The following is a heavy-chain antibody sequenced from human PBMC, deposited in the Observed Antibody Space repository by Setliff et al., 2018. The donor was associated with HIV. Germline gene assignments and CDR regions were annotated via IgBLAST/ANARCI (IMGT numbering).Heavy chain of an antibody. CDR1: GGSITSGNYY. V-gene: IGHV4-39*01. J-gene: IGHJ5*02. Sequence: SETLSLTCRVYGGSITSGNYYLGWIRQAPGKGLEWIASMIYGGDTWYNPSLKSRVTIYVDTANNEISLRLSSVTAEDTAVYRCARPHSGRGGGAWFDPWGQGIQVTVSS. D-gene: IGHD6-19*01. CDR2: MIYGGDT. CDR3: ARPHSGRGGGAWFDP.